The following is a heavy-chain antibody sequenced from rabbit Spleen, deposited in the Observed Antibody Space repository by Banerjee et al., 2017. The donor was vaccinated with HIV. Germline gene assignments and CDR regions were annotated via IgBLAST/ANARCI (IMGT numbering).Heavy chain of an antibody. D-gene: IGHD2-1*01. Sequence: QEQLEESGGGLVQPGGSLKLSCKGSGFDFSDYGMSWVRQAPGKGLEWIGYIDPLFGSTYYASWVNGRFTISSHNAQNTLYLQLNSLTAADTATYFCVRDRANIGGDYGPYYFDLWGQGTLVTVS. CDR3: VRDRANIGGDYGPYYFDL. CDR1: GFDFSDYG. J-gene: IGHJ4*01. V-gene: IGHV1S47*01. CDR2: IDPLFGST.